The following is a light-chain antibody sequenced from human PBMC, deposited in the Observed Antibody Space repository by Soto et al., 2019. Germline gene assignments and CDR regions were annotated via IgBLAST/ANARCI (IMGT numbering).Light chain of an antibody. CDR1: QSASSSY. J-gene: IGKJ1*01. Sequence: ELTQSPSTLSLSPGERATLSCRASQSASSSYIAWYQQKPSQAPRLLIYVASSRATCIPDMFSGSGAETDFTHSISRLEPEDFAVYYSQQYGGSPWTFGQGTKVDIK. CDR3: QQYGGSPWT. CDR2: VAS. V-gene: IGKV3-20*01.